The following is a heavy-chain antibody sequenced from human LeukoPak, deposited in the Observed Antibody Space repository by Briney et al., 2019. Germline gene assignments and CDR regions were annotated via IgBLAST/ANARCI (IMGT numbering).Heavy chain of an antibody. D-gene: IGHD3-16*01. CDR1: GGSISIGGYY. J-gene: IGHJ4*02. CDR2: IYYSGST. CDR3: ARVSVRYWGIDY. Sequence: SETLSLTCTVSGGSISIGGYYWSWIRQHPGKGLEWIGYIYYSGSTYYNPSLKSRVTISVDTSKNQFSLKLSSVTAADTAVYYCARVSVRYWGIDYWGQGTLVTVSS. V-gene: IGHV4-31*03.